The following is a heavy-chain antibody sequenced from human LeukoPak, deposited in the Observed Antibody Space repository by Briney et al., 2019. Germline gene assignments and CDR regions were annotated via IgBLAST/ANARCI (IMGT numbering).Heavy chain of an antibody. Sequence: GGSLRLSCAASGFTFSSYAMSWVRQAPGKGLEWVSAISGGGTSTYSADSVKGRFTISRDNSKNTLYLQMNSLRAEDTAVYYCARDRLHYDSLTGYPADWGQGTLVTVSS. CDR2: ISGGGTST. CDR3: ARDRLHYDSLTGYPAD. V-gene: IGHV3-23*01. D-gene: IGHD3-9*01. J-gene: IGHJ4*02. CDR1: GFTFSSYA.